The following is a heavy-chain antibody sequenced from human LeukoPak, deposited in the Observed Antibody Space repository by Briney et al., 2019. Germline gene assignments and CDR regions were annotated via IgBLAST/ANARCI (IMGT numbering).Heavy chain of an antibody. D-gene: IGHD3-9*01. V-gene: IGHV3-48*01. Sequence: GGSLRLSCAASGFAFSSYSMNWVRQAPGKGLEWVSYISSSSSTIYYADSVKGRFTISRDNAKNSLYLQMNSLRAEDTAVYYCARVTLTGYYAFDYWGQGTLVTVSS. CDR2: ISSSSSTI. CDR1: GFAFSSYS. CDR3: ARVTLTGYYAFDY. J-gene: IGHJ4*02.